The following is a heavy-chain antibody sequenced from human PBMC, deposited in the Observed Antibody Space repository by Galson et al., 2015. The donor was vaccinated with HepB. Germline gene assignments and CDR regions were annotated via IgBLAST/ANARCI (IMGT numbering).Heavy chain of an antibody. V-gene: IGHV4-34*01. D-gene: IGHD2-2*01. Sequence: ETLSLTCAVYGGSFSGYYWSWIRQPPGKGLEWIGEINHSGSTNYNPSLKSRVTISVDTSKNQFSLKLSSVTAADTAVYYCARGPASSSTSCYRCRYMDVWGKGTTVTVSS. CDR3: ARGPASSSTSCYRCRYMDV. J-gene: IGHJ6*03. CDR1: GGSFSGYY. CDR2: INHSGST.